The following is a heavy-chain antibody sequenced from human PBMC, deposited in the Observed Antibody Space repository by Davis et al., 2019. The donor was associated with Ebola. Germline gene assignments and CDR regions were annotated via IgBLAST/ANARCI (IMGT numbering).Heavy chain of an antibody. V-gene: IGHV1-69*06. J-gene: IGHJ6*02. D-gene: IGHD5-12*01. Sequence: SVKVSCKASGGTFSSYAISWVRQAPGQGLEWMGGIIPIFGTANYAQKFQGRVTITADKSTSTAYMELSSLRSEDTAVYYCATRGVATIYYYYGMDVWGQGTTVTVSS. CDR2: IIPIFGTA. CDR1: GGTFSSYA. CDR3: ATRGVATIYYYYGMDV.